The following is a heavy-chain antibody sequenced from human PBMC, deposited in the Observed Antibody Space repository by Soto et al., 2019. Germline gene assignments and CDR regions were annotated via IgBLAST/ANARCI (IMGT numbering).Heavy chain of an antibody. V-gene: IGHV3-23*01. CDR3: AKEGDLIGYNYGSCFDY. CDR1: GFTFSSYS. D-gene: IGHD5-18*01. CDR2: ITGSGGST. J-gene: IGHJ4*02. Sequence: GGSLRLSCAASGFTFSSYSMSWVRHAPGKGLEWVSAITGSGGSTYYADSVKGRFTISRDNSKNTLYLQMNSLRAEDTAVYYCAKEGDLIGYNYGSCFDYWGQGTLVTVSS.